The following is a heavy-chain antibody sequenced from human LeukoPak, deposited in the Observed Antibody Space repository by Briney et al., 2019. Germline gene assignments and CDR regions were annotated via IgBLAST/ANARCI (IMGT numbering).Heavy chain of an antibody. CDR2: IYSGGST. J-gene: IGHJ4*02. V-gene: IGHV3-53*05. Sequence: GGSLRLSCAASGFTVSSNYMSWVRQAPGKGLEWVSVIYSGGSTYYADSVKGRFTISRDNSKNTLYLQMNSLRSDDTAVYYCAREEAVCSSTSCYAGSAGCLDYWGQGTLVTVSS. CDR1: GFTVSSNY. CDR3: AREEAVCSSTSCYAGSAGCLDY. D-gene: IGHD2-2*01.